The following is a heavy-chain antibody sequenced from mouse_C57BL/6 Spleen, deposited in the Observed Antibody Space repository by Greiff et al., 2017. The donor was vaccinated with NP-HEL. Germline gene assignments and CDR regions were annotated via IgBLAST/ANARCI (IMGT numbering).Heavy chain of an antibody. V-gene: IGHV1-7*01. CDR1: GYTFTSYW. J-gene: IGHJ3*01. Sequence: QVQLQQSGAELAKPGASVKLSCKASGYTFTSYWMHWVKQRPGQGLEWIGYINPSSGYTKYNQKFKDKATLTADKSSSTAYMQLSSLTYEDSAVYYCARPDYGTPAWFAYWGQGTLVTVSA. CDR3: ARPDYGTPAWFAY. CDR2: INPSSGYT. D-gene: IGHD1-1*01.